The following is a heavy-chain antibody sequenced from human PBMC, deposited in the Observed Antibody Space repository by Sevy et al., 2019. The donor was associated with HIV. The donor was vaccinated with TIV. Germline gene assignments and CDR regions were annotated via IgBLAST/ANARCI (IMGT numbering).Heavy chain of an antibody. CDR2: ISYDGSNN. J-gene: IGHJ6*02. CDR3: AKDLGANYYYGMDV. CDR1: GFTFSSYG. Sequence: GGSLRLSCAASGFTFSSYGMHWVRQAPGKGLEWVAVISYDGSNNYYADSVKGRFTISRDNSKNTLYRQMNSLRAEDTAVYYCAKDLGANYYYGMDVWGQGTTVTVSS. D-gene: IGHD1-26*01. V-gene: IGHV3-30*18.